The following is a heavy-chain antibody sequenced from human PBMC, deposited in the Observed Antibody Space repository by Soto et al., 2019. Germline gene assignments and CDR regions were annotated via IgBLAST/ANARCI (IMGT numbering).Heavy chain of an antibody. CDR1: GFIFRSFW. J-gene: IGHJ4*02. D-gene: IGHD2-21*02. Sequence: GGSLRLSCAASGFIFRSFWMSWVRQAPGKGLEWVANIKQDGTEKNYLDSVKGRFTISRDNAKNSLYLQMNSLRAEDTAVYYCASRYLVFCFSGACSAPYDYGGQGALVPVSS. CDR2: IKQDGTEK. CDR3: ASRYLVFCFSGACSAPYDY. V-gene: IGHV3-7*05.